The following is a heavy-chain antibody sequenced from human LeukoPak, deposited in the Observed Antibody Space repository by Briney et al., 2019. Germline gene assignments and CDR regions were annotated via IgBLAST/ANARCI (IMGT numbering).Heavy chain of an antibody. CDR2: IYYSGTT. D-gene: IGHD6-19*01. CDR1: GGSISSDGYY. CDR3: ARAPRDSSGWYPIFDY. Sequence: PSETLSLTCTVSGGSISSDGYYWSWIRQLPGKGLEWIGYIYYSGTTYYDTSLQSRVTISIDTSKNQFSLKLSSVTAADTAVYYCARAPRDSSGWYPIFDYWGQGTLVTVSS. V-gene: IGHV4-31*03. J-gene: IGHJ4*02.